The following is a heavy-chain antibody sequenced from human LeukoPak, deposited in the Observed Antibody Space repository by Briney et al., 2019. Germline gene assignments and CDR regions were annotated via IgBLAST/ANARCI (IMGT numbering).Heavy chain of an antibody. CDR2: IYSGGST. Sequence: GGSLRLSCAASGVTFSSDWMSWVREAPGGGLERVSVIYSGGSTYYADSVKGRFTISRDNSKNTLYLQMNSLRAEDTAVYYCARGASRDGSGYWGQGTLVTVSS. D-gene: IGHD5-24*01. CDR3: ARGASRDGSGY. J-gene: IGHJ4*02. V-gene: IGHV3-66*01. CDR1: GVTFSSDW.